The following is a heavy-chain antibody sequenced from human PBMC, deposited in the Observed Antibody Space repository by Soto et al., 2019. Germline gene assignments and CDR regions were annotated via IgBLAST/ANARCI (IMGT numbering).Heavy chain of an antibody. V-gene: IGHV3-7*01. Sequence: EVQLVDSGGALVQPGESLRLSCAASGFTFSDYLMTWVRQAPGKGPEWVATIKQDGNEKYYVDSVKGRFTISRDNAKNSLYLQLTALRAEDTAVYYCAIGHWLGKWGQGTLVTVSS. CDR3: AIGHWLGK. CDR1: GFTFSDYL. D-gene: IGHD6-19*01. CDR2: IKQDGNEK. J-gene: IGHJ4*02.